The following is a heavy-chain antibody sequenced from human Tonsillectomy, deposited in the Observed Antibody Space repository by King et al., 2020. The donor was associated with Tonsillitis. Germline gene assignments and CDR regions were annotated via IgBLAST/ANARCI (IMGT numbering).Heavy chain of an antibody. V-gene: IGHV4-39*07. CDR3: ASVRDCGGDCYSGYFDY. D-gene: IGHD2-21*02. CDR2: IYYTGST. Sequence: QLQESGPGLVKPSETLSLTCTVSGGSISSSSYYWGWIRQPPGKGLDWIGSIYYTGSTYYNPSLKSRVTISVDTSNNQISLRLSSVTAADTAEYYCASVRDCGGDCYSGYFDYWGQGTLVTVSS. CDR1: GGSISSSSYY. J-gene: IGHJ4*02.